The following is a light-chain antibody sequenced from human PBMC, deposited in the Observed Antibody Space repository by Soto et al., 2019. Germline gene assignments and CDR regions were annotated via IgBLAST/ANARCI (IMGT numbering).Light chain of an antibody. CDR3: HQYDSSPLT. J-gene: IGKJ4*01. V-gene: IGKV3-20*01. Sequence: EIVWTQSPGTLSLSPGERATLSCKASQSVSSSYLAWYQHKPGQAPRLLIYGASSRATSIPDRFSGSGSGTDFTLTISRLEPEDFAVYYCHQYDSSPLTFGGGTKVEIK. CDR2: GAS. CDR1: QSVSSSY.